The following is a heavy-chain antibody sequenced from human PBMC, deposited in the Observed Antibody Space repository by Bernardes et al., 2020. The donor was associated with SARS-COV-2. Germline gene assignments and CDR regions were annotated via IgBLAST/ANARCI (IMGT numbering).Heavy chain of an antibody. V-gene: IGHV4-59*01. CDR3: ARARSDYSSSWYY. CDR1: GGSISSYY. Sequence: SETLSLTCTVSGGSISSYYWSWIRQPPGKGLEWIGYIYYSGSTNYNPSLKSRVTISVDTSKNQFSLKLSSVTAADTAVYYCARARSDYSSSWYYWGQGTLVTVSP. CDR2: IYYSGST. D-gene: IGHD6-13*01. J-gene: IGHJ4*02.